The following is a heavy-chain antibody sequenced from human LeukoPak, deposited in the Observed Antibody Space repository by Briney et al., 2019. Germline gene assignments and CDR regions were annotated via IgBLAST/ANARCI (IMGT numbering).Heavy chain of an antibody. CDR3: ARAHYYDSSGYFVRHWFDP. J-gene: IGHJ5*02. Sequence: SETLSLTCTVSGGSISNYYWSWIRQPPGKALEWIGYIYYSGSTNYNPSLKSRVTISVDTSKNQFSLKLSSVTAADTAVYYCARAHYYDSSGYFVRHWFDPWGQGTLVTVSS. V-gene: IGHV4-59*01. CDR2: IYYSGST. CDR1: GGSISNYY. D-gene: IGHD3-22*01.